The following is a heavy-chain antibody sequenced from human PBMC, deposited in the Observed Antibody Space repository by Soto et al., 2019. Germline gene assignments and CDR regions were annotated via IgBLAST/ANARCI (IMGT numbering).Heavy chain of an antibody. J-gene: IGHJ3*02. CDR3: ARQPRSGSYSGAFDI. Sequence: PGGSLRLSCAASGFTFSSYWMSWVRQPPGKGLEWIGSIYYSGSTYYNPSLKSRVTISVDTSRNQFSLKLSSVTAADTAVYYCARQPRSGSYSGAFDIWGQGTMVTVSS. V-gene: IGHV4-39*01. CDR1: GFTFSSYW. D-gene: IGHD1-26*01. CDR2: IYYSGST.